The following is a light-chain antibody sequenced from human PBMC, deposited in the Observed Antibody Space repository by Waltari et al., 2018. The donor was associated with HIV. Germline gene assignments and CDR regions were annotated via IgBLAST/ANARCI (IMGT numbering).Light chain of an antibody. CDR2: TVD. V-gene: IGLV2-14*03. Sequence: SGLTQPASLSGFPGQSITISCTGADRDFDSYNFISWYQQHPGKFPKLILFTVDRLASGISDRFSGSKSGNTASLTISGLQTEDEAIYYCASYTANDTVLFAGGTTVTVL. CDR1: DRDFDSYNF. J-gene: IGLJ2*01. CDR3: ASYTANDTVL.